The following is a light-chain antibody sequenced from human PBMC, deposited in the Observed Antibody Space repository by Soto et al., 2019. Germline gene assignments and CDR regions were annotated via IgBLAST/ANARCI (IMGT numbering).Light chain of an antibody. V-gene: IGLV1-40*01. CDR1: SYNIGAGYD. J-gene: IGLJ2*01. Sequence: QSVLTQPPSVSGAPGQRVTISCTGSSYNIGAGYDVHWYQQLPGTAPKLLIYANNNRPSGVPDRFSGSKSGTSASLAITGLQAEDEADYYCQSYDSSLSAVVFGGGTKVTVL. CDR3: QSYDSSLSAVV. CDR2: ANN.